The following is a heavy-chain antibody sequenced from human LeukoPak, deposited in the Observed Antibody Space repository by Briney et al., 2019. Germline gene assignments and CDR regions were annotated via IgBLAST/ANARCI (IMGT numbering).Heavy chain of an antibody. Sequence: PGGSLRLSCAASGFTFSNYLMHWVRQTPGKGLVWISRISTDGSFTNYADSVKGRFSISRDNAKNTLYLQMNSLRVEDTAVYFCARGSSARFTGPEYWGHGTLVTVSS. V-gene: IGHV3-74*01. D-gene: IGHD2-8*02. CDR1: GFTFSNYL. CDR2: ISTDGSFT. J-gene: IGHJ4*01. CDR3: ARGSSARFTGPEY.